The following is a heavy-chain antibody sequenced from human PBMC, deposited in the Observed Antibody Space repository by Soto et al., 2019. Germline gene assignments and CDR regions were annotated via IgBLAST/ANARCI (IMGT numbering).Heavy chain of an antibody. CDR1: GFTFSSSE. J-gene: IGHJ4*02. CDR2: ISSIGSTI. Sequence: PGGSLRLSGAASGFTFSSSEMNWVRQAPGKGLEWVSYISSIGSTIYYADSVKGRFNISRDNAKNSLYLQMNSLRAEDTAVYYCARDTSGWSNRHFDYWGQGTLVTVSS. V-gene: IGHV3-48*03. D-gene: IGHD6-19*01. CDR3: ARDTSGWSNRHFDY.